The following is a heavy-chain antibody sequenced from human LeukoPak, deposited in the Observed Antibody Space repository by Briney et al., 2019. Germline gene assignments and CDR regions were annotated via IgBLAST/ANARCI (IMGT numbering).Heavy chain of an antibody. J-gene: IGHJ4*02. CDR1: GYTFTSYG. CDR3: ARNHPVTIRLWLDFDY. D-gene: IGHD5-18*01. CDR2: ISAYNGNT. Sequence: ASVKVSCKASGYTFTSYGISWVRQAPGQGLEWMGWISAYNGNTNYAQKLQGRVTMTTDTSTSTAYMELRSLRSDDTAVYYCARNHPVTIRLWLDFDYWGQGTLVTVSS. V-gene: IGHV1-18*01.